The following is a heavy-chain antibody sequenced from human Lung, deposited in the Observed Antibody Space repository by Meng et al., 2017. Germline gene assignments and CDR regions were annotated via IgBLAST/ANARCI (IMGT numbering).Heavy chain of an antibody. J-gene: IGHJ4*02. Sequence: EVQLVESGGGLVQPGGSLRLSGAASGFTFSSYWMQWVRQAPGKGPVWVARVVPRPLPLPSPPSFPFLFPLSRDNAKNTLYLQMNSLRAEDTAVYYCARGYASSLSPPFFASWGQGSLVTVSS. CDR1: GFTFSSYW. CDR3: ARGYASSLSPPFFAS. D-gene: IGHD2/OR15-2a*01. CDR2: VVPRPLPL. V-gene: IGHV3-74*01.